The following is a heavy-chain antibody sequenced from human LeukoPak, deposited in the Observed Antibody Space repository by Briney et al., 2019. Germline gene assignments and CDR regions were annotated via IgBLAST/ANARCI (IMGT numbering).Heavy chain of an antibody. J-gene: IGHJ5*02. CDR3: ARGRGLIGTARFDP. V-gene: IGHV1-3*01. D-gene: IGHD3-10*01. CDR1: GYTFSNSG. CDR2: INAGNGNT. Sequence: ASVKVSCKTSGYTFSNSGLHWVRQAPGQSLEWMGWINAGNGNTKYSQKFQDRLTIIRDTSASTVYMELKSLKSEDTAMYYCARGRGLIGTARFDPWGQGALVIVSS.